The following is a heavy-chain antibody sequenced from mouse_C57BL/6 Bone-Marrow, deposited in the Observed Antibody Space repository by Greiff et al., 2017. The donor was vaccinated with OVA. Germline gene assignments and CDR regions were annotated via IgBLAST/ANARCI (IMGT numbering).Heavy chain of an antibody. Sequence: EVQLQQSGPELVKPGASVKISCKASGYSFTGYYMNWVKQSPEKSLEWIGEINPSTGGTTYNQKFKAKATLTVDKSSSTAYMQLKSLTSEDSAVYYCARRGLSPWFAYWGQGTLVTVSA. CDR1: GYSFTGYY. CDR2: INPSTGGT. V-gene: IGHV1-42*01. D-gene: IGHD1-1*02. CDR3: ARRGLSPWFAY. J-gene: IGHJ3*01.